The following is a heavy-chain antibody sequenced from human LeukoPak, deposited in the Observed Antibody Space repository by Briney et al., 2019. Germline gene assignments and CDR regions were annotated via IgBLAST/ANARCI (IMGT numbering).Heavy chain of an antibody. CDR3: TTGIRGD. CDR2: IASKTDGGAT. Sequence: PGGSLRLSCSTSGLTATNAWMNWVRQAPGEGLDWVGRIASKTDGGATDYAAPVKGRFTISRDDSKNTLNLQMNSLKTEDTAVYYCTTGIRGDWGQGTLVTVSS. CDR1: GLTATNAW. V-gene: IGHV3-15*07. J-gene: IGHJ4*02. D-gene: IGHD3-10*01.